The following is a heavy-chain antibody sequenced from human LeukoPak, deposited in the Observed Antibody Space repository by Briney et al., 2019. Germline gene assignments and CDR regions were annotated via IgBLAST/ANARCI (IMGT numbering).Heavy chain of an antibody. CDR3: AKSYSGTYRSFDY. J-gene: IGHJ4*02. CDR1: GFSFNTYS. D-gene: IGHD1-26*01. Sequence: GASLRLSCAASGFSFNTYSMNWVRQAPGKELEGVSSFLTGGGTYYTDSVKGRFTISRDDSKNTLYLQMNSLRAEDTAIYYCAKSYSGTYRSFDYWGQGTLVAVSS. V-gene: IGHV3-23*01. CDR2: FLTGGGT.